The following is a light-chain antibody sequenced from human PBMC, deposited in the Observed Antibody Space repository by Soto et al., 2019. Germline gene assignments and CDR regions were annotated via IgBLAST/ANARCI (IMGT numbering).Light chain of an antibody. CDR3: QHHKSYPRT. CDR2: QAS. CDR1: ESIDIW. J-gene: IGKJ1*01. Sequence: DIQMTQSPSTLSASVGDRVTITCRASESIDIWLAWYQQKPGKAPQLLIYQASNLESGVPSRFSGSGSGTEFTLTISSLQPDDFAIYYCQHHKSYPRTFGQGTKVEI. V-gene: IGKV1-5*01.